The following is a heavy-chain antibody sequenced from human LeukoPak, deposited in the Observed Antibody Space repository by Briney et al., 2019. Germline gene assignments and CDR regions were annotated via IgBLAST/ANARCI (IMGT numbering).Heavy chain of an antibody. CDR1: RVTVSTNY. D-gene: IGHD2/OR15-2a*01. CDR2: INSGGDT. CDR3: ASRPTFHAGPFDF. Sequence: PGGSLRLSCAASRVTVSTNYMSWVRQAPGKGLEWVSVINSGGDTYYADSVQGRFTISRDNSKNTLYFQMNRLRAEDTAVYYCASRPTFHAGPFDFWGQGTLVTVSS. J-gene: IGHJ4*02. V-gene: IGHV3-66*01.